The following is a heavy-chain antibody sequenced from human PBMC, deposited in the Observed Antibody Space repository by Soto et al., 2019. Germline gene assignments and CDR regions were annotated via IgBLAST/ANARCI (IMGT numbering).Heavy chain of an antibody. CDR3: ATVFDV. D-gene: IGHD4-17*01. J-gene: IGHJ4*02. CDR1: GFTFRSHR. CDR2: IDTDGGGT. Sequence: EVQLVESGGGLVHPGGSLRVSCAASGFTFRSHRIHWVRHAPGKGLEWVSRIDTDGGGTSYADSVKGRFTISTDNDENTVYLQMNGLRVEDTAVYYCATVFDVWGQGTLVTVSS. V-gene: IGHV3-74*01.